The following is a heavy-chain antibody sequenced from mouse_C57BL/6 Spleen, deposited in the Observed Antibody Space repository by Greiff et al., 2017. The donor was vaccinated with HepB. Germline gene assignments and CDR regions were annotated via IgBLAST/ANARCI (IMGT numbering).Heavy chain of an antibody. D-gene: IGHD1-1*01. CDR2: ISSGSSTI. V-gene: IGHV5-17*01. CDR1: GFTFSDYG. CDR3: ARENYYGSGWGYFDY. Sequence: EVKLMESGGGLVKPGGSLKLSCAASGFTFSDYGMHWVRQAPEKGLEWVAYISSGSSTIYYADTVKGRFTISRDNAKNTLFLQMTSLRSEDTAMYYCARENYYGSGWGYFDYWGQGTTLTVSS. J-gene: IGHJ2*01.